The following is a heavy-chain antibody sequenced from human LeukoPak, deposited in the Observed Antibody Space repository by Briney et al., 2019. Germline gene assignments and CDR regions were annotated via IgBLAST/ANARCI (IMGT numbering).Heavy chain of an antibody. J-gene: IGHJ6*03. D-gene: IGHD1-1*01. CDR1: GFTFSSYG. Sequence: GGSLRLSCAASGFTFSSYGMSWVRQAPGKGLEWVSAISGSGGSTYYADSVKGRFTISRDNSKNTLYLQMNSLRAEDTAVYYCKNDPRTTHYYYYMDVWGKGTTVTISS. V-gene: IGHV3-23*01. CDR3: KNDPRTTHYYYYMDV. CDR2: ISGSGGST.